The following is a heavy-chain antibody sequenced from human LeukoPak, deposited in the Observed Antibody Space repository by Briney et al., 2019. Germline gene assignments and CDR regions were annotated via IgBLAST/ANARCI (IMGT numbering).Heavy chain of an antibody. V-gene: IGHV4-30-4*01. D-gene: IGHD4-17*01. CDR3: AIHVPDYVYYFDY. CDR1: GGSISSGDYY. Sequence: TSETLSLTCTVSGGSISSGDYYWSWIRQPPGKGLGWIGYIYYSGSTYYNPSLKSRVTISVDTSKNQFSLKLSSVTAADTAVYYCAIHVPDYVYYFDYWGQGTLVTVSS. J-gene: IGHJ4*02. CDR2: IYYSGST.